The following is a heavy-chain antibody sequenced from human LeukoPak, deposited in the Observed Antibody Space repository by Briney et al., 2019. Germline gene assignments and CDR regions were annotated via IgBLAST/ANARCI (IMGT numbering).Heavy chain of an antibody. CDR3: AGPQLLYNY. D-gene: IGHD2-2*02. V-gene: IGHV4-30-2*01. CDR2: IYHSGST. CDR1: GGSISSGGYY. J-gene: IGHJ4*02. Sequence: PSQTLSLTCSVSGGSISSGGYYWSWIRQPPGKGLEWIGYIYHSGSTYYNPSLKSRVTISVDRSKNRFSLKLSSVTAADTAVYYCAGPQLLYNYWGQGTLVTVSS.